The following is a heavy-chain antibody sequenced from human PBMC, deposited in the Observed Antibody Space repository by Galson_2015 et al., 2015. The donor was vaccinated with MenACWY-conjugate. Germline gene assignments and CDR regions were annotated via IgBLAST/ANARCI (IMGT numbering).Heavy chain of an antibody. V-gene: IGHV4-39*07. D-gene: IGHD5-18*01. J-gene: IGHJ4*02. Sequence: ETLSLTCTVSGGSISSSSYYWGWIRQPPGKGLEWIGSIYYSGSTYYNPSLKSRVTISVDTSKNQFSLKLSSVTAADTAVYYCARDQGSYGYRYWGQGTLVTVSS. CDR2: IYYSGST. CDR3: ARDQGSYGYRY. CDR1: GGSISSSSYY.